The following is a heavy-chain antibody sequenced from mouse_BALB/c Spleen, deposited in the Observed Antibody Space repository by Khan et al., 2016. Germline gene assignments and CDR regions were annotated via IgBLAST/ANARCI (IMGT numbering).Heavy chain of an antibody. V-gene: IGHV9-3-1*01. D-gene: IGHD1-1*01. CDR1: EYTFTNYG. CDR2: INTYSGES. Sequence: QIQLVQSGPELKKPGKTVKISCKASEYTFTNYGMNWVKQAPGKGLKWMGWINTYSGESTYADDLKGRFAFSLETSANTAYLQINNLKNEDTATXCCARYRYYYGSSRYFDVWGAGTTVTVSS. CDR3: ARYRYYYGSSRYFDV. J-gene: IGHJ1*01.